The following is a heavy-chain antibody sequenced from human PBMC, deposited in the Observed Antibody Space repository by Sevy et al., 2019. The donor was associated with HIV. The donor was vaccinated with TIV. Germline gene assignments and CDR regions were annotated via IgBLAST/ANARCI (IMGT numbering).Heavy chain of an antibody. CDR1: GFTFSSYA. V-gene: IGHV3-23*01. CDR2: ISGSGGST. D-gene: IGHD2-8*01. J-gene: IGHJ4*02. Sequence: GGSLRLSCAASGFTFSSYAMSWVRQAPGKGLEWVSAISGSGGSTYYADSGKGRFTISRDNSKKTLYLQMNSLRAEDTAVYYCAKGGYCTNGVCLSHFDYWGQGTLVTVSS. CDR3: AKGGYCTNGVCLSHFDY.